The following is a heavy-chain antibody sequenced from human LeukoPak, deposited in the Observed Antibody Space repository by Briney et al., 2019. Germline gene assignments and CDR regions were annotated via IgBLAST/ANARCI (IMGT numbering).Heavy chain of an antibody. CDR3: ARASYSSSPNNWFDP. CDR1: GGSFSGYC. V-gene: IGHV4-34*01. J-gene: IGHJ5*02. CDR2: INHSGST. Sequence: SETLSLTCAVYGGSFSGYCWSWIRQPPGKGLEWIGEINHSGSTNYNPSLKSRVTISVDTSKNQFSLKLSSVTAADTAVYYCARASYSSSPNNWFDPWGQGTLVTVSS. D-gene: IGHD6-6*01.